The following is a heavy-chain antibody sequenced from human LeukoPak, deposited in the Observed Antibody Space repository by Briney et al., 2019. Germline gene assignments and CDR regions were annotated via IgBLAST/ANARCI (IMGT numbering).Heavy chain of an antibody. Sequence: GGSLRLSCAASGFTFSSFGISWVSQAPGKGLEWVSSISGSGSSTYYADSVKGRFTISRDNSKNTVYLQMNSLRADDTAVYYCAKDSTYSNTWCYFDYWGRGTLVSVSS. V-gene: IGHV3-23*01. CDR1: GFTFSSFG. J-gene: IGHJ4*02. CDR3: AKDSTYSNTWCYFDY. D-gene: IGHD6-13*01. CDR2: ISGSGSST.